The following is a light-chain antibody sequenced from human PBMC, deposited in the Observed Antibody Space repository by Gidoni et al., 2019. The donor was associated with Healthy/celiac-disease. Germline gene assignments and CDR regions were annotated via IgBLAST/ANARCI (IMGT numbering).Light chain of an antibody. Sequence: MVLTQSPGPLSLSPGERATLSCRAGQSVSSSDLAWYQQKPGQAPRLLIYGASSRATGIPDRFSGSGSGTDFTLTISRLEPEDFAVYYCQQYGSSPRTFGQGTKVEIK. J-gene: IGKJ1*01. CDR1: QSVSSSD. CDR3: QQYGSSPRT. V-gene: IGKV3-20*01. CDR2: GAS.